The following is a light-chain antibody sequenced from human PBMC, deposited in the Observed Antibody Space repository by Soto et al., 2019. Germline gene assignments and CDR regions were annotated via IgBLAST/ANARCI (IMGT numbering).Light chain of an antibody. V-gene: IGKV3-20*01. Sequence: EIVLTQSPVTLSLSAGERATLSCRSSQSLVSNYLAWYQQKPGQAPRLLIYGASSRATGIPDTFSGSGSGTDFTLTISRLEPEDFAVYYCQQYDNSPFTFGPGTKVDIK. CDR1: QSLVSNY. J-gene: IGKJ3*01. CDR2: GAS. CDR3: QQYDNSPFT.